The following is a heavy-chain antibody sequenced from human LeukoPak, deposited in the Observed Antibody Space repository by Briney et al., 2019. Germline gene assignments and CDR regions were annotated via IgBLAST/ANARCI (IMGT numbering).Heavy chain of an antibody. V-gene: IGHV3-30*04. J-gene: IGHJ4*02. CDR1: GFTFSSYA. CDR2: ISYDGSNK. D-gene: IGHD3-10*01. Sequence: GGSLRLSCAASGFTFSSYAMHWVRQTPGKGLEWVAVISYDGSNKYYADSVKGRFTISRDSSKNTLYLQMNSLRAEDTAVYYCAKPYGSGSYYKSVYFDYWGQGTLVTVSS. CDR3: AKPYGSGSYYKSVYFDY.